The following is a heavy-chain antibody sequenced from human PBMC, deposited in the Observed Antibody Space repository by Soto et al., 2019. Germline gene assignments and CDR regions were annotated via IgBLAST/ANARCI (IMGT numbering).Heavy chain of an antibody. Sequence: QLQLQESGPGLVKPSETLSLTCTVSGGSVSSGSYYWSWIRQPPGKGLEWIGYFYYTGSTNYNPSLKSRVTISVDTSKNQFSLKLSSVTAADTAVYYCARGGIAVAGSHDTFDIWGQGTMVTVSS. CDR1: GGSVSSGSYY. V-gene: IGHV4-61*01. D-gene: IGHD6-19*01. CDR3: ARGGIAVAGSHDTFDI. CDR2: FYYTGST. J-gene: IGHJ3*02.